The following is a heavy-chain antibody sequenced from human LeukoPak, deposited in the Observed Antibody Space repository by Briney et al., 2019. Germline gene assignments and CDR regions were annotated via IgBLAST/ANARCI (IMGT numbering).Heavy chain of an antibody. V-gene: IGHV4-34*01. CDR3: ARDPYYYDSSGYYINWFDP. J-gene: IGHJ5*02. CDR1: GESFTGYY. Sequence: PSETLSLTCAVYGESFTGYYWSWIRQPPGKGLEWIGEINHSGSTNYNPSLKSRVTISVDTSKNQFSLKLSSVTAADTAVYYCARDPYYYDSSGYYINWFDPWGQGTLGTVSS. D-gene: IGHD3-22*01. CDR2: INHSGST.